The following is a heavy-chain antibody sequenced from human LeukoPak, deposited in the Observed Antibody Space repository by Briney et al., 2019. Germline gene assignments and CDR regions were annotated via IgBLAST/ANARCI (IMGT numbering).Heavy chain of an antibody. J-gene: IGHJ4*02. CDR3: ARLPYIYYFDY. V-gene: IGHV4-59*08. Sequence: SETLSLTCTVSGGSISSYYWSWIRQPPGKGLEWIGYIYYSGSTNYNPSLKSRVTISVDTSKNQFSLKLSSATAADTAVYYCARLPYIYYFDYWGQGTLVTVSS. CDR2: IYYSGST. CDR1: GGSISSYY.